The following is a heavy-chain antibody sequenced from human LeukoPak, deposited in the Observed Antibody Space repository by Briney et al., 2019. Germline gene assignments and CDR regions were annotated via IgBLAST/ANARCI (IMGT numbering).Heavy chain of an antibody. CDR2: INAGNGNT. CDR3: ARGVATNRYYFDY. Sequence: GASVKVCCKASGYTFTSYAMHWVRQAPGQRLEWMGWINAGNGNTKYSQKFQGRVTITRDTSASTAYMELSSLRSEDTAVYSCARGVATNRYYFDYWGQGTLVTVSS. J-gene: IGHJ4*02. CDR1: GYTFTSYA. V-gene: IGHV1-3*01. D-gene: IGHD5-12*01.